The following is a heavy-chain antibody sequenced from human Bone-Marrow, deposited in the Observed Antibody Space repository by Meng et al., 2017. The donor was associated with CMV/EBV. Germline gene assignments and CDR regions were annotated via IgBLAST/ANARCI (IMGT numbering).Heavy chain of an antibody. CDR1: GFTFSSYA. CDR2: IYSGGSST. CDR3: AKGGSLGGFAD. Sequence: GESLKISCAASGFTFSSYAMSWVRQAPGKGLEWVSVIYSGGSSTYYADSVKGRFTISRDNSKNTLYLQMNSLRAEDTAVYYCAKGGSLGGFADWGRGSLVTVSS. V-gene: IGHV3-23*03. J-gene: IGHJ4*02. D-gene: IGHD1-26*01.